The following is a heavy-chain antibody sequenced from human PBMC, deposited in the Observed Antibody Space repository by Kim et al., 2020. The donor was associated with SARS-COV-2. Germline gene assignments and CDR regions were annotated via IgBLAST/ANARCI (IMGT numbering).Heavy chain of an antibody. J-gene: IGHJ5*02. V-gene: IGHV1-69*04. CDR3: ARGGIAVAGPFGP. Sequence: SSVKVSCKASGGTFSSYAISWVRQAPGPGLEWMGRIIPILGIANYAQKFQGRVTITADKSTSTAYMELSSLRSEDTAVYYCARGGIAVAGPFGPWGQGTLVTVSS. CDR2: IIPILGIA. CDR1: GGTFSSYA. D-gene: IGHD6-19*01.